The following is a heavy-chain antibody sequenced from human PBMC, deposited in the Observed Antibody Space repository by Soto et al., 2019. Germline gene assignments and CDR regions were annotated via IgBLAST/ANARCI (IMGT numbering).Heavy chain of an antibody. CDR3: ARSGNSNGLVFDY. CDR2: IYYSGST. CDR1: GSSISSYY. J-gene: IGHJ4*02. D-gene: IGHD5-18*01. Sequence: SETLSLTCTVSGSSISSYYWSWIRQTPGKGLEWIAYIYYSGSTNYNPSLKSRVTISADTSRTQFSLKLTVVTAADTAVYYCARSGNSNGLVFDYWGQGTLVTVSS. V-gene: IGHV4-59*03.